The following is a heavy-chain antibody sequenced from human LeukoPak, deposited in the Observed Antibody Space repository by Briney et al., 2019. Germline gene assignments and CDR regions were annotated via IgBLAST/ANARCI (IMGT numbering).Heavy chain of an antibody. Sequence: GSLRLSCAASGFTFSSYTLSWIRQPPGKGLEWIGYIYYSGSTNYNPSLKSRVTISVDTSKDQFSLKLSSVTAADTAVYYCARALAARGGYYFDYWGQGTLVTVSS. J-gene: IGHJ4*02. D-gene: IGHD6-13*01. CDR2: IYYSGST. CDR3: ARALAARGGYYFDY. V-gene: IGHV4-59*12. CDR1: GFTFSSYT.